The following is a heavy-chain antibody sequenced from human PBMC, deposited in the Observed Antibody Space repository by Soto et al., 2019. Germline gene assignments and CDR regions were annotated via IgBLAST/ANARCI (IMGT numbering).Heavy chain of an antibody. CDR2: IYYSGST. CDR3: ARLRVSYDSSGRTTDFFFDY. V-gene: IGHV4-31*03. D-gene: IGHD3-22*01. CDR1: GGSISSGDYF. Sequence: PSETLSLTCTVSGGSISSGDYFWGWIHQHPGKGLECIGYIYYSGSTYPNPSLKSRLAISVDTFKSQFSLRLSSVTAADTAVYYCARLRVSYDSSGRTTDFFFDYWGQGVLVTVSS. J-gene: IGHJ4*02.